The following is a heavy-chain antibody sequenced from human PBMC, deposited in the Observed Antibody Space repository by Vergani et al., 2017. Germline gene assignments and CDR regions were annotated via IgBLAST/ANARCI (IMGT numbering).Heavy chain of an antibody. CDR3: ARDLKGTSYYDYWCHPQGDFDY. D-gene: IGHD3-3*01. CDR1: GFTFSTYS. Sequence: EVQLVESGGGLVKPGGSLRLSCAASGFTFSTYSMNWVHQAPGKGLEWVSSISSSSSYIYYADSVKGRFTISRDNAKNSLYLQMNSLRAEDTAVYYCARDLKGTSYYDYWCHPQGDFDYWGQGTLVTVSS. CDR2: ISSSSSYI. J-gene: IGHJ4*02. V-gene: IGHV3-21*01.